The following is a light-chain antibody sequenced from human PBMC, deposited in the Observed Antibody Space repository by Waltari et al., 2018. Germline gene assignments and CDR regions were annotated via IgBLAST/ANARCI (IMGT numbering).Light chain of an antibody. J-gene: IGLJ3*02. CDR3: GTWDTSLGRWV. CDR1: NSNIGISS. V-gene: IGLV1-51*01. CDR2: DDD. Sequence: QSVLTQPPSLSAAPGQQVTISCSGSNSNIGISSVSWYQQVPGRAPKVLIYDDDKGPSGIPDRFSGSKSGTSATLAIAGLQTGDEADYYCGTWDTSLGRWVFGGGTKLTVL.